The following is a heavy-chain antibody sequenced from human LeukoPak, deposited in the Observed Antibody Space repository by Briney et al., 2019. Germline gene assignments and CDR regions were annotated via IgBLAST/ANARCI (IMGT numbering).Heavy chain of an antibody. CDR3: AKKFYYDSSGPSDY. Sequence: PGGSLRLSCAASGFTFSSYGMHWVRQAPGKGLEWVAVISYDGSNKYYADSVKGRFTISRDNSKNTLYLQMNSLRAEDTAVYYCAKKFYYDSSGPSDYWGQGTLVTVSS. CDR1: GFTFSSYG. D-gene: IGHD3-22*01. V-gene: IGHV3-30*18. CDR2: ISYDGSNK. J-gene: IGHJ4*02.